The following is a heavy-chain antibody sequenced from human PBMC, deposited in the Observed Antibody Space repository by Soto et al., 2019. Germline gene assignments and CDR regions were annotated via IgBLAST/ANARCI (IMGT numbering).Heavy chain of an antibody. D-gene: IGHD1-1*01. CDR2: ISGSGGST. CDR1: GFTFSSYA. J-gene: IGHJ5*02. CDR3: AKDQGGQLLYNWNDGGDWFDP. V-gene: IGHV3-23*01. Sequence: EVQLLESGGGLVQPGGSLRLSCAASGFTFSSYAMSWVRQAPGKGLEWVSAISGSGGSTYYADSVKGRFTISRDNSKNTLYLQMNSLRAEDTAVYYCAKDQGGQLLYNWNDGGDWFDPWGQGTLVTVSS.